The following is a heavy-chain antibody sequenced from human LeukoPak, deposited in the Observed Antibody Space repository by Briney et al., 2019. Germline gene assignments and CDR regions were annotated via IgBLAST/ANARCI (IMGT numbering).Heavy chain of an antibody. V-gene: IGHV4-34*01. J-gene: IGHJ4*02. CDR3: ARGVRIAVADPHLDY. CDR2: INHSGST. Sequence: SETLSLTCGVYGGSFSGYHWNWIRQPPGEGLEWIGEINHSGSTNYNPSLKSRVTVSVDTSKKQFSLRLSSVTAADTAVYFCARGVRIAVADPHLDYWGQGTLVTVSS. CDR1: GGSFSGYH. D-gene: IGHD6-19*01.